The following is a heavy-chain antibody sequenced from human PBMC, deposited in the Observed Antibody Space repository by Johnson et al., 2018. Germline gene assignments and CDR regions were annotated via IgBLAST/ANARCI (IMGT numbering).Heavy chain of an antibody. D-gene: IGHD2/OR15-2a*01. J-gene: IGHJ4*02. CDR3: AKAFGGTNRYFYAD. V-gene: IGHV3-23*04. Sequence: EVQLVESGGDLVQPGGSLRLSCVASGFTFTSYAMSWVRQAPGKGLEWVSTITHLGDTTFYADSVKGRFTISRDNSKTTVDLQMNSLRVEDTAIYYCAKAFGGTNRYFYADWGQGTLVTVSS. CDR1: GFTFTSYA. CDR2: ITHLGDTT.